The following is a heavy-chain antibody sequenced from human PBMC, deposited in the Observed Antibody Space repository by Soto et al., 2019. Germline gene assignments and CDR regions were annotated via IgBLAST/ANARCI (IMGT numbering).Heavy chain of an antibody. V-gene: IGHV3-30-3*01. J-gene: IGHJ6*02. D-gene: IGHD6-13*01. Sequence: QVQLVESGGGVVQPGRSLRLSCAASGFTFSSYAMHWVRQAPGKGLEWVAVISYDGSNKYYADSVKGRFTISRDNSKNTLYLQMNSLRAEDTAVYYCARVAAAGTFLGDNGMDVWGQGTTVTVSS. CDR2: ISYDGSNK. CDR1: GFTFSSYA. CDR3: ARVAAAGTFLGDNGMDV.